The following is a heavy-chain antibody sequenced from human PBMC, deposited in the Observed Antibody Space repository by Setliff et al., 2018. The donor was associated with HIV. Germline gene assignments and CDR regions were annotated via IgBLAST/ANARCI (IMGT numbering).Heavy chain of an antibody. CDR1: GFSFSNYG. D-gene: IGHD6-19*01. J-gene: IGHJ4*02. CDR3: ARDLGGIVVAAFDY. V-gene: IGHV3-33*01. Sequence: GGSLRLSCAASGFSFSNYGMHWVRQAPGKGLEWVAVIWYDRSNKYYADSVKGRFTISRDSSKNTLYLQMNSLRGEDTAVYYCARDLGGIVVAAFDYWGQGTLVTVSS. CDR2: IWYDRSNK.